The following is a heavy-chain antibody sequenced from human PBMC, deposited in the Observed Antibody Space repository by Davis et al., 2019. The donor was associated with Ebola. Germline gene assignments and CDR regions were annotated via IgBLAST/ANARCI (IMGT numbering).Heavy chain of an antibody. D-gene: IGHD2-15*01. Sequence: GESLKISCAASGFTFSDYYMSWIRQAPGKGLEWVSSISSSSSYIYYADSVKGRFTISRDNSKNTLYLQMNSLRAEDTAVYYCAKPGYCSGGSCYPWGQGTLVTVSS. V-gene: IGHV3-11*03. CDR2: ISSSSSYI. CDR1: GFTFSDYY. J-gene: IGHJ5*02. CDR3: AKPGYCSGGSCYP.